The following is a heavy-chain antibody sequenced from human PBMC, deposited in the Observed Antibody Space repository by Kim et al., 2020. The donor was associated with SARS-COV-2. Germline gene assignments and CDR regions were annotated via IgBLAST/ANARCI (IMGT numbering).Heavy chain of an antibody. CDR1: GFTFDDYA. CDR3: AKDIQLGEQWLVD. J-gene: IGHJ4*02. D-gene: IGHD6-19*01. V-gene: IGHV3-9*01. Sequence: GGSLRLSCAASGFTFDDYAMHWVRQAPGKGLEWVSGISWNSGSIGYADSVKGRFTISRDNAKNSLYLQMNSLRAEDTALYYCAKDIQLGEQWLVDWGQGTLVTVSS. CDR2: ISWNSGSI.